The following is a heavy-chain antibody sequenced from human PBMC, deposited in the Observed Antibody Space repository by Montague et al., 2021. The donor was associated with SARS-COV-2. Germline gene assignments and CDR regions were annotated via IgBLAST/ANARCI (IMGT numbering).Heavy chain of an antibody. CDR1: GFTFSSHA. CDR3: ARDDGSGSYYVSFDY. V-gene: IGHV3-30*04. Sequence: SRRLSCVASGFTFSSHAMHLVRQAPGKGLEWVAIISYDGGNKYYADSVKGRFTISRDNSKNTLYLQMNSLRAEDTAVYYCARDDGSGSYYVSFDYWGQGTLVTVSS. J-gene: IGHJ4*02. D-gene: IGHD3-10*01. CDR2: ISYDGGNK.